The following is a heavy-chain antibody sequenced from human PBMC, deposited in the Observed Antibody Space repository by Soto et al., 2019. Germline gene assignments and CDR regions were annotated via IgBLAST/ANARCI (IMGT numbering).Heavy chain of an antibody. CDR2: IFPSDSDT. J-gene: IGHJ5*02. CDR1: GYRFTSYW. Sequence: GESLKISCRTSGYRFTSYWIAWVRQMPGKGPEWMGIIFPSDSDTRYSPSFQGQVTISADRSTSTVFLQWASLKASDTAVYFCARKDKSGYFNWFDPWGQGTLVTVSS. D-gene: IGHD3-22*01. V-gene: IGHV5-51*01. CDR3: ARKDKSGYFNWFDP.